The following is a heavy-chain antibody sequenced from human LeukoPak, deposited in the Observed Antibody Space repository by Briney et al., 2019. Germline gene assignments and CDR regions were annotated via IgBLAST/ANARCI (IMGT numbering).Heavy chain of an antibody. CDR2: IYYSGST. CDR3: ARGHLHYDFWSGYHDAFDI. V-gene: IGHV4-39*01. CDR1: GGSISSSSYY. Sequence: SETLSLTCTVSGGSISSSSYYWGWIRQPPGKGLEWIVSIYYSGSTYYNPSLKSRVTISVDTSKNQFSLKLSSVTAADTAVYYCARGHLHYDFWSGYHDAFDIWGQGTMVTVSS. J-gene: IGHJ3*02. D-gene: IGHD3-3*01.